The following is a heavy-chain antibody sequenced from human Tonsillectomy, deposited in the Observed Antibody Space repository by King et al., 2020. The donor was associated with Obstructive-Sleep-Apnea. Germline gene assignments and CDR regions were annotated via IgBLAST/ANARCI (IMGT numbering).Heavy chain of an antibody. CDR2: FYWYGDK. Sequence: TLKESCPTLVKPTQTLTLTCSFAGFSLTSSPVGVGWIRQPPGKTLEWLAVFYWYGDKRYSPSLKTRHTNSKDTSKNQVVLTMTNMDPVDTATYYCAHRRDYKGKWNEGCLDYWGQGILVTVSS. CDR3: AHRRDYKGKWNEGCLDY. CDR1: GFSLTSSPVG. D-gene: IGHD1-1*01. J-gene: IGHJ4*02. V-gene: IGHV2-5*01.